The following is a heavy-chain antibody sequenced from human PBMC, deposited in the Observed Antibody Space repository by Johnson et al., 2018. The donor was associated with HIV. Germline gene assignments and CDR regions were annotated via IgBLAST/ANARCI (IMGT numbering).Heavy chain of an antibody. CDR1: GFTFDDYG. V-gene: IGHV3-20*04. CDR2: INWNGGNT. CDR3: ARDPPGRAFDV. J-gene: IGHJ3*01. Sequence: VQLVESGGGVVQPGRSLRLSCAATGFTFDDYGMSWVRQGPGKGLEWVSGINWNGGNTDFADAVKGRFTISRDNAKNSLYLQMNSLSAEDTAIYYCARDPPGRAFDVWGLGTTVTVSS.